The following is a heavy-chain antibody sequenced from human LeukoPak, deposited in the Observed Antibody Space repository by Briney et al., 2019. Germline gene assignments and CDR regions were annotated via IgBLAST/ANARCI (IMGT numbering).Heavy chain of an antibody. Sequence: ASVKGSCKASGYTFTSYGISWVRQAPGQGLEWMGWISAYNGNTNYAQKLQGRVTMTTDTSTSTAYMELRSLRSDDTAVYYCARREYYYDSSGYNPEYFQHWGQGTLVTVSS. CDR3: ARREYYYDSSGYNPEYFQH. J-gene: IGHJ1*01. CDR1: GYTFTSYG. CDR2: ISAYNGNT. V-gene: IGHV1-18*01. D-gene: IGHD3-22*01.